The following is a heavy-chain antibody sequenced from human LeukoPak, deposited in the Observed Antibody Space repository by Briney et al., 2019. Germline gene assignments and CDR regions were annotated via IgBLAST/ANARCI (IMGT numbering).Heavy chain of an antibody. J-gene: IGHJ4*02. Sequence: TSETLSLTCTVSGGSISSGGYYWSWIRQPPGKGLEWIGYIYHSGSTYYNPSLKSRVTISVDRSKNQFSLKLSSVTAADTAVYYCARWDCSSTSCYLDYWGQGTLVTVSS. CDR2: IYHSGST. CDR3: ARWDCSSTSCYLDY. V-gene: IGHV4-30-2*01. CDR1: GGSISSGGYY. D-gene: IGHD2-2*01.